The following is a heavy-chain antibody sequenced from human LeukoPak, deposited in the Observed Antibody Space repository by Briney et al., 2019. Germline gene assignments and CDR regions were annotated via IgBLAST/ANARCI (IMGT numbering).Heavy chain of an antibody. CDR2: ISYSGST. J-gene: IGHJ5*02. V-gene: IGHV4-59*01. D-gene: IGHD1-7*01. Sequence: SETLSLTYTVSGGSISSYYWSWIRQPPGKGLEWIGYISYSGSTNYNPSLKSRVSISVETSKNQFSLKLSSVTAADTAVYYCARGNWNYASFWFDPWGQGTLVTVSS. CDR1: GGSISSYY. CDR3: ARGNWNYASFWFDP.